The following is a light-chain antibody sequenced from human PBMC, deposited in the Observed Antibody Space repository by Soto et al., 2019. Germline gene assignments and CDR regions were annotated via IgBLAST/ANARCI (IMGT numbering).Light chain of an antibody. J-gene: IGKJ1*01. CDR3: QQYGSSPQT. V-gene: IGKV3-20*01. CDR2: GAS. CDR1: QSVSSSY. Sequence: EIVLTQSPDTLSLSPGGSATLSCRASQSVSSSYLAWYQQKPGQAPRLLIYGASSRATGIPDRFSGSGSGTDFTLTISRLEPEDFAVYYCQQYGSSPQTFGQGTKVDIK.